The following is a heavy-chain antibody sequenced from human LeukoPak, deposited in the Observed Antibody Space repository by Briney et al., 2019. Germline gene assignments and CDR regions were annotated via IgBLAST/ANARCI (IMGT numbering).Heavy chain of an antibody. Sequence: GGSLRLSCAASGFTFSSYEMNWVRQAPGKGLEWVSYISSSGSTIYYADSVKGRITISRDNAKNSLYLQMNSLRAEDTAVYYCARATVVSPNYWGQGTLVTVSS. CDR3: ARATVVSPNY. J-gene: IGHJ4*02. CDR1: GFTFSSYE. V-gene: IGHV3-48*03. CDR2: ISSSGSTI. D-gene: IGHD4-23*01.